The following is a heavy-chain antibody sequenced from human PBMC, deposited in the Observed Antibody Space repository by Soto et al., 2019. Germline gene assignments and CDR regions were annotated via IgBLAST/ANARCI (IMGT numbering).Heavy chain of an antibody. J-gene: IGHJ4*02. Sequence: LRLSCAASGFTFSSYGMHWVRQAPGKGLEWVAIIYYDGSNKYYADSVTGRFTISRDNSKNMVFLQMNSLRAEDTAVYYCARPETPYCGGDCGNFDYWGQGTLVTVSS. CDR2: IYYDGSNK. CDR3: ARPETPYCGGDCGNFDY. D-gene: IGHD2-21*02. V-gene: IGHV3-33*01. CDR1: GFTFSSYG.